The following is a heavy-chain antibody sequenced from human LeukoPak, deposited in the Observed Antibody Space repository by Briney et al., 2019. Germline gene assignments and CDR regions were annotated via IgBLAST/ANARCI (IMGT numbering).Heavy chain of an antibody. J-gene: IGHJ4*02. CDR1: GFTFSSYA. Sequence: GRSLRLSCAASGFTFSSYAMHWVRQAPGKGLEWVAVISYDGSNKYYADSVKGRFSISRDNSKNTLYLQMNSLRVEDTAVYYCAKGPLIEVAGTTWDYWGQGTLVTVSS. CDR2: ISYDGSNK. D-gene: IGHD6-19*01. CDR3: AKGPLIEVAGTTWDY. V-gene: IGHV3-30-3*01.